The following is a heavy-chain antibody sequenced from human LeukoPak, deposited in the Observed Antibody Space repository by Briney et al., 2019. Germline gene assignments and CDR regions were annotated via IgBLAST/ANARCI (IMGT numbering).Heavy chain of an antibody. CDR1: GYTFTSYG. V-gene: IGHV1-18*01. CDR3: ARVPVDTAMVFSHFDY. D-gene: IGHD5-18*01. J-gene: IGHJ4*02. Sequence: ASVKVSCKASGYTFTSYGISWVRQAPGQGLEWMGWISAYNGNTNYAQKLQGRVTMTTDTSTSTAYMELRSLRSDDTAVYYCARVPVDTAMVFSHFDYWGQGTLVTVSS. CDR2: ISAYNGNT.